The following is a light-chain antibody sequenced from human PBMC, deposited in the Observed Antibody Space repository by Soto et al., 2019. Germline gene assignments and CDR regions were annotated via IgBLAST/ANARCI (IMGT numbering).Light chain of an antibody. CDR3: QQRNIWPPVT. CDR1: PSVTNY. CDR2: VAF. J-gene: IGKJ5*01. V-gene: IGKV3-11*01. Sequence: DIVLTQSPASLSLSLGERATLSCRASPSVTNYLAWYQQKPGQPPRLLIYVAFNMAAGIPSRFSGSGSGTDFTLPISSLEPEDAAVYYCQQRNIWPPVTFGQGTRLEIK.